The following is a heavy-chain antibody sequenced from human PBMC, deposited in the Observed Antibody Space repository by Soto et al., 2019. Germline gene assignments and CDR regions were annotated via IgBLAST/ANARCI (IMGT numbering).Heavy chain of an antibody. J-gene: IGHJ6*02. CDR3: AWNYDVLTGRCDLDV. Sequence: QVQLQESGPGLVKPSETLSLTCTVSGGSISNYYWNWIRQPPGKGLEWIGNIHYDGSTKYNPSLNSRGTVSVDTSKKQFSLKLSFVTAADTAVYYCAWNYDVLTGRCDLDVWGQGTMVTVSS. CDR2: IHYDGST. V-gene: IGHV4-59*08. CDR1: GGSISNYY. D-gene: IGHD3-9*01.